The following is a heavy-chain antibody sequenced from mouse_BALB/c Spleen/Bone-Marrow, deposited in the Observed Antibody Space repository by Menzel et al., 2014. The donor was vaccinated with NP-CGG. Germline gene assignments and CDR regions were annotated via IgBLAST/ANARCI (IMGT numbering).Heavy chain of an antibody. CDR2: INPYNGGT. V-gene: IGHV1-26*01. D-gene: IGHD2-3*01. CDR3: ARVGDDGYPRFAY. Sequence: EVQLQQSGPELVKPGASMKISCKASGYSFTGYTMNWVKQSHGKNLEWTGLINPYNGGTSYNQKFKGKATLTVDKSSSTASMELLSLTSEDAAADYWARVGDDGYPRFAYWGQGTLVTVSA. J-gene: IGHJ3*01. CDR1: GYSFTGYT.